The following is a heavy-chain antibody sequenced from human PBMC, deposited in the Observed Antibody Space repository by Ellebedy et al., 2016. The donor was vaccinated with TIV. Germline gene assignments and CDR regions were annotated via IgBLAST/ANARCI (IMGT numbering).Heavy chain of an antibody. D-gene: IGHD3-16*01. CDR3: ARRGSYGDYAVQVNSWFDR. V-gene: IGHV3-7*01. J-gene: IGHJ5*02. CDR1: GFSFRSYW. Sequence: GGSLRLSCVASGFSFRSYWMSWVRQAPGKGLEWVANIYQDGSTQYYVDSVKGRFTISRDNAKNSLFLQMNSLRVDDTAVYYCARRGSYGDYAVQVNSWFDRWGRGTLVSVSS. CDR2: IYQDGSTQ.